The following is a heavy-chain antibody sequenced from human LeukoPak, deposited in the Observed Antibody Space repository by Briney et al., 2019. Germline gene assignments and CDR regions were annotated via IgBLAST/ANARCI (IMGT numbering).Heavy chain of an antibody. CDR2: VYYSGST. J-gene: IGHJ4*02. V-gene: IGHV4-30-4*07. CDR3: ARQLGIGGFFDS. D-gene: IGHD7-27*01. CDR1: GDSIRPGGYS. Sequence: TLSLTCAVAGDSIRPGGYSWGWIRQPPGKGLEYIGYVYYSGSTYYNPSLKSRLTISVDTSKNQFSMKLRSLTAADTAVYFCARQLGIGGFFDSWGQGTQVTVSS.